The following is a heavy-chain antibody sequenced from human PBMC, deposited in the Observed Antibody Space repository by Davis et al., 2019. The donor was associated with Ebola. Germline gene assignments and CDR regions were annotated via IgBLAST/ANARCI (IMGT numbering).Heavy chain of an antibody. V-gene: IGHV3-7*01. Sequence: GESLKISCTASGLTFSASSMNWVRQAPGKWLEWVANVRRDGSERYYVDSVKGRFTISRDNSKNSLYLPMDSLRAEDTAIYYCTRVQKACSGGGCYTSPYFDSWGQGTLVTVSS. CDR1: GLTFSASS. J-gene: IGHJ4*02. D-gene: IGHD2-15*01. CDR3: TRVQKACSGGGCYTSPYFDS. CDR2: VRRDGSER.